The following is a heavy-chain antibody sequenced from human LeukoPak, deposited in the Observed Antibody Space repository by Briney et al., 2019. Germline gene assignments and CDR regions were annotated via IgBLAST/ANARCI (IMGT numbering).Heavy chain of an antibody. D-gene: IGHD2-2*01. Sequence: SETLSLTCTVSGGSISSYYWSWIRQAPGKGLEWIGYVYYTGSTNYNPSLKSRVTISVDTSKNQFSLELSSVTAADTAVYYCARERCSDTTCYFDYWGQGTLVTVSS. CDR1: GGSISSYY. V-gene: IGHV4-59*12. J-gene: IGHJ4*02. CDR2: VYYTGST. CDR3: ARERCSDTTCYFDY.